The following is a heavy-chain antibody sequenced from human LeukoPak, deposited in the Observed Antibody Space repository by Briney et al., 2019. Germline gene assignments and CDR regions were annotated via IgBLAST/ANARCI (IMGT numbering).Heavy chain of an antibody. D-gene: IGHD3-10*01. CDR2: IYSGGSS. Sequence: GGSLRLSCAASGFTVSSNYMSWVRQAPGKGLEWVSVIYSGGSSYYADSVKGRFTISRDNAKNSLRLQMNSLRAEDTAVYYCARKSVTMVMSYWGQGTLVTVSS. J-gene: IGHJ4*02. CDR1: GFTVSSNY. V-gene: IGHV3-66*01. CDR3: ARKSVTMVMSY.